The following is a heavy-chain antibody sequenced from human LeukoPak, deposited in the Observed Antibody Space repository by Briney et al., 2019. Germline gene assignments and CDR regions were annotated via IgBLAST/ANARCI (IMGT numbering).Heavy chain of an antibody. CDR1: GFTFSNSA. J-gene: IGHJ4*02. Sequence: GGSLRLSCAASGFTFSNSALSWVRQAPGKGLEWVSDISGSGGSTYYADSVKGRFTISRDNSKNTLYLQMHSLRAEDTAVYYCAKESLRVVPSATFDYWGQGTLVTVSS. CDR3: AKESLRVVPSATFDY. V-gene: IGHV3-23*01. CDR2: ISGSGGST. D-gene: IGHD2-2*01.